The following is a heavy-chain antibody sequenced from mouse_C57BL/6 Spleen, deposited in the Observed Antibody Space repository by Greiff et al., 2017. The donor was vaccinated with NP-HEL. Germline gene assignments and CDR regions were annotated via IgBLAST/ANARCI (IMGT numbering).Heavy chain of an antibody. J-gene: IGHJ1*03. V-gene: IGHV1-59*01. D-gene: IGHD1-1*01. CDR1: GYTFTSYW. CDR2: IDPSDSYT. CDR3: ARFVTTVVVNWYFDV. Sequence: VQLQQSGAELVRPGTSVKLSCKASGYTFTSYWMHWVKQRPGQGLEWIGVIDPSDSYTNYNQKFKGKATLTVDTSSSTAYMQLSSLTSEDSAVYYCARFVTTVVVNWYFDVGGTGTTVTVSS.